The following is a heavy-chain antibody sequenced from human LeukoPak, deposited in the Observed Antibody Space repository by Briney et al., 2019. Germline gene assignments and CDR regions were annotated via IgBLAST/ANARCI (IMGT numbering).Heavy chain of an antibody. CDR1: GFTFSSYS. J-gene: IGHJ4*02. Sequence: GGSLRLSCAAPGFTFSSYSMNWVRQAPGKGLEWVSSISSSSSYIYYADSVKGRFTISRDNAKNSLYLQMNSLRAEDTAVYYCARDLYDSSGYPGYYFDYWGQGTLVTVSS. CDR2: ISSSSSYI. CDR3: ARDLYDSSGYPGYYFDY. D-gene: IGHD3-22*01. V-gene: IGHV3-21*01.